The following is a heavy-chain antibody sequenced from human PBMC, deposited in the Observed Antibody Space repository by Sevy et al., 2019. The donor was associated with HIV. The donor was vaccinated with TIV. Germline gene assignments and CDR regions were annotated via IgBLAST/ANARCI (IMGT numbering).Heavy chain of an antibody. Sequence: SETLSLTCTVSGGSISSSSYYWGWIRQPPGKGLEWIGSIYYSGSTYYNPSLKSRVTISVDTSKNQFSLKLSSVTAADTAVYYCATTHHYHFWSGYYRPESFDYWGQGTLVTVSS. D-gene: IGHD3-3*01. CDR3: ATTHHYHFWSGYYRPESFDY. CDR1: GGSISSSSYY. J-gene: IGHJ4*02. CDR2: IYYSGST. V-gene: IGHV4-39*01.